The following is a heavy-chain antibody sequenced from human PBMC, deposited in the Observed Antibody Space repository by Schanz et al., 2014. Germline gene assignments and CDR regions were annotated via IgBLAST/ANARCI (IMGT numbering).Heavy chain of an antibody. J-gene: IGHJ4*02. D-gene: IGHD5-12*01. CDR1: GFIFSAYT. Sequence: EVQLLESGGGLVQPGGSLRLSCAASGFIFSAYTMNWVRQAPGKGLEWVSSISSGGRNISYADSLKGRFTISRDNAKNSLYLQMNSLRVDDTAVYYCARSRGFDSIFDFWGRGTLVTVSS. V-gene: IGHV3-21*06. CDR2: ISSGGRNI. CDR3: ARSRGFDSIFDF.